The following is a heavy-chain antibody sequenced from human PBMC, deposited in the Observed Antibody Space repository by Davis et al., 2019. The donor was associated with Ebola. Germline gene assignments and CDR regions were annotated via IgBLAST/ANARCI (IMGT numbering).Heavy chain of an antibody. CDR3: TRCTGGNCYQGS. Sequence: PGGSLRLSCAASGFSFSSHSLNWARQAPGKGLEWISCITNLGIMVYADSVKGRFTIARDNAKNSLYLQMNSLRVEDTAVYYCTRCTGGNCYQGSWGQGTLVTVSS. V-gene: IGHV3-48*01. D-gene: IGHD2-15*01. CDR2: ITNLGIM. J-gene: IGHJ5*02. CDR1: GFSFSSHS.